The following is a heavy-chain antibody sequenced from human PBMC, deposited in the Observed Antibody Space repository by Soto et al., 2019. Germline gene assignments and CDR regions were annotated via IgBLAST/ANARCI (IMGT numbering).Heavy chain of an antibody. CDR2: ISYDGSNQ. CDR3: ARERRQWAVPTDY. V-gene: IGHV3-30*03. Sequence: QVQFVESGGGVVQPGKSLRLSCAASGFTFSSFGMHWVRQAPGKGLEWVAGISYDGSNQYYGESLKGRITISRDDTKKVLNLVMDSLRPEDTAVYYCARERRQWAVPTDYWGQGTLVTVSS. J-gene: IGHJ4*02. CDR1: GFTFSSFG. D-gene: IGHD1-26*01.